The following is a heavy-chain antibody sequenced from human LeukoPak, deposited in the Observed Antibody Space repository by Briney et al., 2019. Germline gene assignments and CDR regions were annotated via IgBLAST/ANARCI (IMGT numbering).Heavy chain of an antibody. CDR1: GYTFTRYF. V-gene: IGHV1-46*01. J-gene: IGHJ4*02. Sequence: ASVTLSFKASGYTFTRYFIRWVRQAPGQGLEWVGIINPSGGGTNYAQKFQGRVTMTRDTSTSTFYMELSSLKSEDTAVYYCARGLGIAENNFDYWGQGTLVTVSS. D-gene: IGHD6-13*01. CDR2: INPSGGGT. CDR3: ARGLGIAENNFDY.